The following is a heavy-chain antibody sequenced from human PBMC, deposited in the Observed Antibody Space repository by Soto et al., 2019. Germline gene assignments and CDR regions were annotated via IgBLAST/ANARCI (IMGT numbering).Heavy chain of an antibody. CDR3: ARERITWVGGVYYCYYGMEV. J-gene: IGHJ6*04. Sequence: SETLSLTCTVSGGSISSSSYYWGWIRQPPGKGLEWIGSIYYSGSTYYNPSLKSRVTISVDTSKNQFSLKLSSVTAADTAVYYCARERITWVGGVYYCYYGMEVWGKGTTVTVSS. CDR1: GGSISSSSYY. V-gene: IGHV4-39*02. CDR2: IYYSGST. D-gene: IGHD3-10*01.